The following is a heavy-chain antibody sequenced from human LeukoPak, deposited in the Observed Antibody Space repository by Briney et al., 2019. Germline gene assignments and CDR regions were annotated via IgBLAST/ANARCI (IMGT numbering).Heavy chain of an antibody. D-gene: IGHD3-22*01. CDR3: ATYYDTSGYRFDY. CDR2: VLRSGST. V-gene: IGHV4-4*02. J-gene: IGHJ4*02. CDR1: GGSISSDNW. Sequence: SETLSLTSAVSGGSISSDNWWSWIRQPPRKGLEWIGEVLRSGSTNYNPSLKSRVTMSIDKSKNQFSLKVNSVTAADTAVYYCATYYDTSGYRFDYWGQGTLVTVSS.